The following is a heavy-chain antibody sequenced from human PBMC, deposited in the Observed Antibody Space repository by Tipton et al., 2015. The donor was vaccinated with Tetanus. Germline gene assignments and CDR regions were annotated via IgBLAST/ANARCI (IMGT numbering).Heavy chain of an antibody. CDR1: GVSMRNGGFS. CDR3: ARAPYTSPGKYYFDH. CDR2: IYHSGGS. D-gene: IGHD2-2*02. Sequence: TLSLTCAVSGVSMRNGGFSWSWIRQPPGKGLEWIGYIYHSGGSYYSPSLKSRVTMSVDLSSNQVSLSLSSVTAADTAVYCCARAPYTSPGKYYFDHWGQGILVTVSS. V-gene: IGHV4-30-2*01. J-gene: IGHJ4*02.